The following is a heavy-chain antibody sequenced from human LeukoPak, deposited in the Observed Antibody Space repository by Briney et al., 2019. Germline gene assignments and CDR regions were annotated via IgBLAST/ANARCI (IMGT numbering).Heavy chain of an antibody. D-gene: IGHD2-15*01. CDR1: GFSFSDYW. J-gene: IGHJ6*02. V-gene: IGHV3-7*04. CDR2: IQQDGSEE. Sequence: PGGSLRLSCAASGFSFSDYWMDWVRQAPGKGLEWVANIQQDGSEEYYMDSVKGRFTISRDNAKNSLYLQMNSLRADDTAVYYRARGVSCSGGTCSYSYHYYAMDVWGQGTTVTLSS. CDR3: ARGVSCSGGTCSYSYHYYAMDV.